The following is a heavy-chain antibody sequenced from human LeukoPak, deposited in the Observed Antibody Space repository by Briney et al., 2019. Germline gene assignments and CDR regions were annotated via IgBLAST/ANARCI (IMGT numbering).Heavy chain of an antibody. CDR2: IIPIFGTA. D-gene: IGHD6-6*01. Sequence: ASVKVSCKASGGTFSSYAIRWVRQAPGQGLEWMGGIIPIFGTANYAQKFQGRVTITTDESTSTAYMELSSLRSEDTAVYYCARGRSSSSGLFHYWGQGTLVTVSS. CDR3: ARGRSSSSGLFHY. V-gene: IGHV1-69*05. J-gene: IGHJ4*02. CDR1: GGTFSSYA.